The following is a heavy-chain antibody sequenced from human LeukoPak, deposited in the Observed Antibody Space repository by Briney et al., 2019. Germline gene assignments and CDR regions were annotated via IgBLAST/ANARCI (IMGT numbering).Heavy chain of an antibody. V-gene: IGHV1-2*04. CDR1: GYTFTGYY. Sequence: EASAKVSCKASGYTFTGYYMHWVPQAPGQGLEWMGWINPNSGGTNYAQKFQGWVTMTRDTSISTAYMELSRLRSDDPAVYYCAMSSLGARWFDPWGQGTLVTVSS. J-gene: IGHJ5*02. CDR2: INPNSGGT. CDR3: AMSSLGARWFDP. D-gene: IGHD6-19*01.